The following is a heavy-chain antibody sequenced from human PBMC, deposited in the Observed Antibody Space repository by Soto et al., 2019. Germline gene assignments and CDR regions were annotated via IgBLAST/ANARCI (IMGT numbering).Heavy chain of an antibody. Sequence: QVQLQESGPGLVKPSEALSLTCTVSGDSISSYYWNWMRQPPGKGLEWIGYIHYSGSTNYNPSLKSRVTISVDTSKNQFSLKLSSVTAADTAVYYCARWGRSRESDVWGQGTTVTVSS. CDR3: ARWGRSRESDV. CDR2: IHYSGST. CDR1: GDSISSYY. D-gene: IGHD3-16*01. V-gene: IGHV4-59*08. J-gene: IGHJ6*02.